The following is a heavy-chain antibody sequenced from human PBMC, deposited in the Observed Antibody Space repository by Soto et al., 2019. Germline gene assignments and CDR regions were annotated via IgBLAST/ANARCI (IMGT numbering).Heavy chain of an antibody. CDR3: KAGIVPSAMGSSWFDP. D-gene: IGHD2-2*01. CDR2: IYYSGKT. Sequence: QLQLQESGPGLVKSSETLSVTCTVSGGSIGSSSYYWGWIRQPPGKGLEWIGSIYYSGKTYYNPSLKRRVTISVDTSMNKFSLNLRSVTAADTAVYYCKAGIVPSAMGSSWFDPWGQGTLATVSS. J-gene: IGHJ5*02. V-gene: IGHV4-39*01. CDR1: GGSIGSSSYY.